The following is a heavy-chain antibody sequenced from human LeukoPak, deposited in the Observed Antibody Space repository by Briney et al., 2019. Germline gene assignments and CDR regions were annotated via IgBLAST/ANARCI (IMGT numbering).Heavy chain of an antibody. CDR1: GFTFSSYW. J-gene: IGHJ4*02. CDR2: IKQDGSEK. D-gene: IGHD3-3*01. CDR3: ARAYRDFWSGYYANYFDY. V-gene: IGHV3-7*01. Sequence: GGSLRLSCAASGFTFSSYWMSWVRQAPGKGLEWVANIKQDGSEKYYVDSVKGRFTISRDNAKSSLYLQMNSLRAEDTAVYYCARAYRDFWSGYYANYFDYWGQGTLVTVSS.